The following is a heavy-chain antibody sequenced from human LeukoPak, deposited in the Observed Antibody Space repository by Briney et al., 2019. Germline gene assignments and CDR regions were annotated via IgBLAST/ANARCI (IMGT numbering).Heavy chain of an antibody. CDR2: ITGSGGGS. CDR1: GFTFSDYA. V-gene: IGHV3-23*01. Sequence: PGGSLRLSCAASGFTFSDYAMTWVRQAPGKGLEWVSSITGSGGGSYYADSVKGRFTISRDNSKDTLYLHINTLGAEDTAIYYCAKERRNSAVAGTDYWGQGTLVTVSS. CDR3: AKERRNSAVAGTDY. J-gene: IGHJ4*02. D-gene: IGHD6-19*01.